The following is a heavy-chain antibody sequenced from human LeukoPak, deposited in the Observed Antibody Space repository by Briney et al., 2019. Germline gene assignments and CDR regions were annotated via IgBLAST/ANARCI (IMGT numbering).Heavy chain of an antibody. Sequence: GGSLRLSCAASGFTFSSYAMSWVRQAPGKGLEWVSSISSSSSYIYYADSVKGRFTISRDNAKNSLYLQMNSLRAEDTAVYYCARDRTTVTDDAFDIWGQGTMVTVSS. V-gene: IGHV3-21*01. CDR2: ISSSSSYI. CDR3: ARDRTTVTDDAFDI. J-gene: IGHJ3*02. D-gene: IGHD4-17*01. CDR1: GFTFSSYA.